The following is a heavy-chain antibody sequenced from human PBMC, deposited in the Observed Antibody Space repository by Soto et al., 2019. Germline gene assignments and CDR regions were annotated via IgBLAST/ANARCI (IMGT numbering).Heavy chain of an antibody. Sequence: PSETLSLTCTVSGGSISSSSYYWGWIRQPPGKGLEWIGGIYYSGSTYYNPSLKSRVTISVDTSKNQFSLKLSSVTAADTAVYYCWGLNPQFAAPKSFDYWGQGTLVTVSS. D-gene: IGHD3-16*01. J-gene: IGHJ4*02. V-gene: IGHV4-39*01. CDR2: IYYSGST. CDR3: WGLNPQFAAPKSFDY. CDR1: GGSISSSSYY.